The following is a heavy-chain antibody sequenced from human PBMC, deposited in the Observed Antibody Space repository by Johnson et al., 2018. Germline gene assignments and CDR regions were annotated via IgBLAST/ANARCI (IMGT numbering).Heavy chain of an antibody. Sequence: QVQLVESGAEVKKPGSSVKVSCKASGGTFSSYAISWVRQAPGQGLEWMGGIIPIFGTANYAQKFQGRVPVTADQSTSTAYMELSSLRSEDTAVYYLARATRGTYDFWSGSNYYYYYMDVWGKGTTVTVSS. V-gene: IGHV1-69*01. CDR3: ARATRGTYDFWSGSNYYYYYMDV. CDR2: IIPIFGTA. D-gene: IGHD3-3*01. J-gene: IGHJ6*03. CDR1: GGTFSSYA.